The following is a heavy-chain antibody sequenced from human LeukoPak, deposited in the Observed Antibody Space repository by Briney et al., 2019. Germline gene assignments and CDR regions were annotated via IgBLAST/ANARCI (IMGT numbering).Heavy chain of an antibody. V-gene: IGHV1-69*04. D-gene: IGHD3-16*01. J-gene: IGHJ4*02. CDR3: ARDPSGGYVPYFDY. CDR1: GGTFSSYA. CDR2: IIPILGIT. Sequence: ASVKVSCKASGGTFSSYAITWVRQAPGQGLEWMGRIIPILGITNYAQKFQGRVTITADKSTSTAYMELSSLRSDDTAVYYCARDPSGGYVPYFDYWGQGTLVTVSS.